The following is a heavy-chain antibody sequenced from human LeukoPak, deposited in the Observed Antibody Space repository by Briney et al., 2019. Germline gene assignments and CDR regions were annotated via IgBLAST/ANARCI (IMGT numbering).Heavy chain of an antibody. CDR2: IKEDGSEK. V-gene: IGHV3-7*01. D-gene: IGHD1-26*01. CDR1: GFSFSNNW. CDR3: ARLLSGSYWSLGHYFDY. Sequence: GGSLRLSCAASGFSFSNNWMTWVRQASGRGREWVANIKEDGSEKHYVEFVKGRFTISRDNAKNSMYLQMNSLRADDTAVYYCARLLSGSYWSLGHYFDYWGQGALVTVSS. J-gene: IGHJ4*02.